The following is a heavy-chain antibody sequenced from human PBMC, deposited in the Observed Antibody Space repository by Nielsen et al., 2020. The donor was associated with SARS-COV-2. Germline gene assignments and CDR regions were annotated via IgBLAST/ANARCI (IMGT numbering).Heavy chain of an antibody. CDR1: GFTFSNPW. CDR2: IKSKVDGGTT. Sequence: GESLKISCAASGFTFSNPWMNWVRQAPGKGLEWVGRIKSKVDGGTTDYAGPVKGRFTISRDDSKNTLYLQINSLRADDTAVYYCATQADGYKSPYDYWGRGTLVTVSS. V-gene: IGHV3-15*01. J-gene: IGHJ4*02. D-gene: IGHD3-10*01. CDR3: ATQADGYKSPYDY.